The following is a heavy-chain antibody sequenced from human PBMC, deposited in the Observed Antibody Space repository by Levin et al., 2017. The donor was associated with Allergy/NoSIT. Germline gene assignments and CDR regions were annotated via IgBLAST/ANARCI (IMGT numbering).Heavy chain of an antibody. CDR2: INPNSGGT. CDR3: ARGLQYYDILTGFYYYYGMDV. V-gene: IGHV1-2*02. J-gene: IGHJ6*02. CDR1: GYTFTGYY. D-gene: IGHD3-9*01. Sequence: GESLKISCKASGYTFTGYYMHWVRQAPGQGLEWMGWINPNSGGTNYAQKFQGRVTMTRDTSISTAYMELSRLRSDDTAVYYCARGLQYYDILTGFYYYYGMDVWGQGTTVTVSS.